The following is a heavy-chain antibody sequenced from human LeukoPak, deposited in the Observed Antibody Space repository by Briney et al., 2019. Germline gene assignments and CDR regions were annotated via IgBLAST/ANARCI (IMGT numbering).Heavy chain of an antibody. Sequence: PGGSLRLSCAASGFIFSGFGIHWVRQAPGKGLEGVAVISYEGSNKYYADSVKGRFTISRENSENTLYLQMNSLRAEDTAVYYCAKSGGAGLPVARGLGYHGMDVWGQGTTVTVSS. V-gene: IGHV3-30*18. J-gene: IGHJ6*02. CDR3: AKSGGAGLPVARGLGYHGMDV. CDR1: GFIFSGFG. D-gene: IGHD2-2*01. CDR2: ISYEGSNK.